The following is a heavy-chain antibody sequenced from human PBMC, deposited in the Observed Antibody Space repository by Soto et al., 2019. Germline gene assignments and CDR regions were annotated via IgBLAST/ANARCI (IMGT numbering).Heavy chain of an antibody. CDR2: MNPNSGNT. Sequence: ASVKVSCKASGYTFTSYDINWVRQATGQGLEWMGWMNPNSGNTGYAQKFQGRVTMTRNTSISTAYMELSSLRSEDTAVYYCARDLDSSGSEAFDIWGQGTMVTVSS. V-gene: IGHV1-8*01. CDR1: GYTFTSYD. J-gene: IGHJ3*02. CDR3: ARDLDSSGSEAFDI. D-gene: IGHD3-22*01.